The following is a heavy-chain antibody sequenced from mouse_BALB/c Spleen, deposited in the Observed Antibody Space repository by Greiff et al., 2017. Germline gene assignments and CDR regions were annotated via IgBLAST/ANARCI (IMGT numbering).Heavy chain of an antibody. CDR3: ARKGVQEDYAMDY. J-gene: IGHJ4*01. V-gene: IGHV2-2*02. D-gene: IGHD2-14*01. CDR2: IWSGGST. Sequence: VKLVESGPGLVQPSQSLSITCTVSGFSLTSYGVHWVRQSPGKGLEWLGVIWSGGSTDYNAAFISRLSISKDNSKSQVFFKMNSLQANDTAIYYCARKGVQEDYAMDYWGQGTSVTVSS. CDR1: GFSLTSYG.